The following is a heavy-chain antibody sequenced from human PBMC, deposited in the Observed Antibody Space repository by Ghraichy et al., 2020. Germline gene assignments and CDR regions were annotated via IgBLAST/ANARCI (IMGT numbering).Heavy chain of an antibody. J-gene: IGHJ5*02. Sequence: SLNISCAASGFTFDDYAMHWVRQLPGKGLEWVSGISWKGDDIGYADSVRGRFTISRDNARNSLHLQMNSLRPEDTALYYCVKASGRWLRFRGWFDPWGQGTLVTVSS. CDR1: GFTFDDYA. D-gene: IGHD3-10*01. V-gene: IGHV3-9*01. CDR3: VKASGRWLRFRGWFDP. CDR2: ISWKGDDI.